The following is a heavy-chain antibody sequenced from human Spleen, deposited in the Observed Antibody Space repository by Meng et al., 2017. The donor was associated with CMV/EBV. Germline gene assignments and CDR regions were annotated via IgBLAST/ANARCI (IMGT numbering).Heavy chain of an antibody. CDR3: ARQYDSYDY. J-gene: IGHJ4*02. D-gene: IGHD3-22*01. V-gene: IGHV3-11*04. CDR1: GFTFSNYY. CDR2: IGNSDMTV. Sequence: GESLKISCAASGFTFSNYYMSWIRQAPGKGLEWVSYIGNSDMTVYYADSVRGRFTISRDNTKNSLYLQMNSLRVDDAAVYYCARQYDSYDYWGQGTLVTVSS.